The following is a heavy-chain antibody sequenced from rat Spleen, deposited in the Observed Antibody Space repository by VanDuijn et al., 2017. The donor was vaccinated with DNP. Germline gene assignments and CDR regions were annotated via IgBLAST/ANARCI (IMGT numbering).Heavy chain of an antibody. Sequence: QVQLQQSGAELAKPGSSVKISCKASGYTFTSYYIGWIKQTTRPGLEYIGYINMGSGGTKYNEKFKGKATLTVDKSSSTAFMQLSSLTPDDSAVYYCASSWVGVRGIWFAFWGQGTLVTVSS. CDR2: INMGSGGT. J-gene: IGHJ3*01. V-gene: IGHV1-43*01. D-gene: IGHD4-3*01. CDR3: ASSWVGVRGIWFAF. CDR1: GYTFTSYY.